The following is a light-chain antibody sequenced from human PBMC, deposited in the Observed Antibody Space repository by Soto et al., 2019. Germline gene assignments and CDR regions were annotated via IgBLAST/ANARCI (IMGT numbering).Light chain of an antibody. J-gene: IGKJ2*01. Sequence: EIVLTQAPGTLSLSPGERATLSCRASQSVSSSYLAWYQQKPGQAPRLLIYGASSRATGIPDRFSGSGSGTDFPLTISRLEPEDFAVYYCQQYGSSPPYTFGQGKKLDIK. V-gene: IGKV3-20*01. CDR2: GAS. CDR1: QSVSSSY. CDR3: QQYGSSPPYT.